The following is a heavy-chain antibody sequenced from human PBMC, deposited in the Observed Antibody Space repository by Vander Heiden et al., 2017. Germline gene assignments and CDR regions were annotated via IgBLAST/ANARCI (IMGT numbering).Heavy chain of an antibody. Sequence: QVQLVQSGAEVKKPGSSVTVSCKASGGTFSSFAISWVRQAPGQGLEWVGGIIPMVGTGKYAQKFQGRVTITADESTYTAYMELSSLQSEDTAVYYCARDRFDDFWGDFEDYNFYHGMDVWGQGTTVTVSS. CDR3: ARDRFDDFWGDFEDYNFYHGMDV. CDR2: IIPMVGTG. D-gene: IGHD3-3*01. J-gene: IGHJ6*02. CDR1: GGTFSSFA. V-gene: IGHV1-69*01.